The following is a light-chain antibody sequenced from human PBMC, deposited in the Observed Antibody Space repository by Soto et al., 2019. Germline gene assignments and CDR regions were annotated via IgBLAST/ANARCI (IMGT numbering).Light chain of an antibody. J-gene: IGLJ1*01. CDR2: SNN. V-gene: IGLV1-44*01. Sequence: QSVLTQPPSASGTPGQRVTISCSGSSSNIGSNSVNWYQQRPGTAPKLLIYSNNQRPSGVPDRFSGSKSGTSASLAISGLQSEDEADYYCAAWDDSCYVFGTGTKVTVL. CDR3: AAWDDSCYV. CDR1: SSNIGSNS.